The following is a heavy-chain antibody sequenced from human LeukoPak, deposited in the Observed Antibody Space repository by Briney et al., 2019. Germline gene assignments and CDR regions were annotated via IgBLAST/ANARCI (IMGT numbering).Heavy chain of an antibody. CDR1: GGTFSSYA. D-gene: IGHD6-19*01. V-gene: IGHV1-18*01. Sequence: GSSVKVSCKASGGTFSSYAISWVRQAPGQGLEWMGWISAYNGNTNYAQKLQGRVTMTTDTSTSTAYMELRSLRSDDTAVYYCARDAGYSSGWRHFDYWGQGTLVTVSS. J-gene: IGHJ4*02. CDR3: ARDAGYSSGWRHFDY. CDR2: ISAYNGNT.